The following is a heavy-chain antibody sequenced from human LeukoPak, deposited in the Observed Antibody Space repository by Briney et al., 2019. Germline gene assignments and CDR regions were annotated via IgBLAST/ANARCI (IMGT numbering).Heavy chain of an antibody. V-gene: IGHV3-13*01. CDR3: AREAFTDSTGYYFSPLDM. Sequence: GGSLRLSCEASGFTFSNYDMHWVRQTPGKGLEWVSLINTGGGTFYPDSVKGRFTISRENAKNSLYLQMNSLTVDDTAVYYCAREAFTDSTGYYFSPLDMWGQGTMVTVSS. D-gene: IGHD3-22*01. CDR2: INTGGGT. J-gene: IGHJ3*02. CDR1: GFTFSNYD.